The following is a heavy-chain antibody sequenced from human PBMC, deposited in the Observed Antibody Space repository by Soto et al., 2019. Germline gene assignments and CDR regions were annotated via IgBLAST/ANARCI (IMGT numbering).Heavy chain of an antibody. V-gene: IGHV4-30-2*01. CDR1: GASISLVGYS. Sequence: QLHLQESGSGLVKPSQTLSLTCGVSGASISLVGYSWSWIRQPPGKGLEWIGYISHRGNTYYNPSLRSRVTISVDRSKNEFSLNLRSVTAADTAMYYCARYDSSVDFDYWGQGTLVTVSS. CDR3: ARYDSSVDFDY. D-gene: IGHD3-22*01. J-gene: IGHJ4*02. CDR2: ISHRGNT.